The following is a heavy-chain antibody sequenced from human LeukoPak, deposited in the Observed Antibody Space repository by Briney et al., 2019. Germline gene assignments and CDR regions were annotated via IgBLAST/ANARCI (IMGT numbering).Heavy chain of an antibody. V-gene: IGHV1-2*02. D-gene: IGHD3-3*01. CDR3: ARTTTYYDFWSGYYQSRDSPALFDY. CDR1: GYTFTGYY. J-gene: IGHJ4*02. CDR2: INPNSGGT. Sequence: ASVKVSCRASGYTFTGYYMHWVRQAPGQGLEWMGWINPNSGGTNYAQKFQGRVTMTRDTSISTAYMELSRLRSDDTAVYYCARTTTYYDFWSGYYQSRDSPALFDYWGQGTLVTVSS.